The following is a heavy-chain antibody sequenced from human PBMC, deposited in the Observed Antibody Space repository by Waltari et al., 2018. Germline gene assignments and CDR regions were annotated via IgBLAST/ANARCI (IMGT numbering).Heavy chain of an antibody. Sequence: DVQPVEYGGGLVQPGGSLRLSCGVSGFRTDWMDWVRQAPGKGLEWVANINEDGREKYYLDSVKGRFTISRDNTKKLVYLQMNTLRAEDTATYYCSKRLEIWGRGTMVAVS. J-gene: IGHJ3*02. CDR2: INEDGREK. CDR3: SKRLEI. V-gene: IGHV3-7*01. CDR1: GFRTDW.